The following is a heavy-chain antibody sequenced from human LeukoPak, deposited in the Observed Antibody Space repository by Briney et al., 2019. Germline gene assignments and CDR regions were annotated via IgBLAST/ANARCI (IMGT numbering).Heavy chain of an antibody. J-gene: IGHJ6*02. Sequence: GGSLRLSCAASGFTLSSYAMNWVRQAPGKGLEWVAFISYDGSNKYYADSVKGRFTISRDNSKNTLYLQMNSLRAEDTAVYYCASQGGLLWFGELSGGMDVWGQGTTVTVSS. CDR3: ASQGGLLWFGELSGGMDV. CDR2: ISYDGSNK. CDR1: GFTLSSYA. V-gene: IGHV3-30-3*01. D-gene: IGHD3-10*01.